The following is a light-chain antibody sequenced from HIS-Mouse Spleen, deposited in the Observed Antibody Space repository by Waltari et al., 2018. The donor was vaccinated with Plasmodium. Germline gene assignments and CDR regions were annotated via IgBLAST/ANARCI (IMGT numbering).Light chain of an antibody. Sequence: EIVMTQSPATLSVSPGERATLSCRASQSVSSNLAWYQQKPGQAPRLLIYGASTRATGIPARFSGSGSGTEFTLTISSLQSEDFAVYYCQEYNNWSFTCGPGTKVDI. J-gene: IGKJ3*01. CDR1: QSVSSN. CDR3: QEYNNWSFT. V-gene: IGKV3-15*01. CDR2: GAS.